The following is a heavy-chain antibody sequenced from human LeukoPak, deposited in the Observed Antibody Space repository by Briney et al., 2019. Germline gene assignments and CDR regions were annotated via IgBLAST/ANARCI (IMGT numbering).Heavy chain of an antibody. V-gene: IGHV1-46*01. CDR1: GYTFTSYY. J-gene: IGHJ3*02. Sequence: AASVTVSCKASGYTFTSYYMHWVRQAPGQGLEWMGIINPSGGSTSYAQKFQGRVTMTRDTSTSTVYMELSSLRSEDTAVYYCARGPHHCSSTSCYQGAFDIWGQGTMVTVSS. CDR3: ARGPHHCSSTSCYQGAFDI. CDR2: INPSGGST. D-gene: IGHD2-2*01.